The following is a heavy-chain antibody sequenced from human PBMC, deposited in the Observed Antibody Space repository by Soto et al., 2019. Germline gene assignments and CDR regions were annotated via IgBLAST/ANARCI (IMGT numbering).Heavy chain of an antibody. CDR1: GFTFSSYW. Sequence: GGSLRLSCAASGFTFSSYWMHWVRQAPGKGLVWVSRINSDGSSTSYADSVKGRFTISRDNAKNTLYLQMNSLRAEDTAVYYCARSPDILTGYYWVFGYPSNYYYYMDVWGKGTTVTVSS. V-gene: IGHV3-74*01. J-gene: IGHJ6*03. CDR2: INSDGSST. CDR3: ARSPDILTGYYWVFGYPSNYYYYMDV. D-gene: IGHD3-9*01.